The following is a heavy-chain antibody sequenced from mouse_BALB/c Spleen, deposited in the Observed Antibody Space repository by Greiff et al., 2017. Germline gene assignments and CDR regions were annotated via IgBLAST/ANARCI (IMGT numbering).Heavy chain of an antibody. CDR2: ISSGGST. Sequence: EVMLVESGGGLVKPGGSLKLSCAASGFTFSSYAMSWVRQTPEKRLEWVASISSGGSTYYPDSMKGRFTISRDNARNILYLQMSSLRSEDTAMYYFARGTTVVRNYFDYWGQGTTLTVSS. V-gene: IGHV5-6-5*01. J-gene: IGHJ2*01. CDR1: GFTFSSYA. D-gene: IGHD1-1*01. CDR3: ARGTTVVRNYFDY.